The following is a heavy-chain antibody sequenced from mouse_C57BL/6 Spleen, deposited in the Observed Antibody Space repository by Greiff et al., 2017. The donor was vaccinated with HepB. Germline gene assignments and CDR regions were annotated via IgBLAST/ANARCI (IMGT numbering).Heavy chain of an antibody. J-gene: IGHJ3*01. V-gene: IGHV2-9-1*01. D-gene: IGHD2-4*01. Sequence: VKLMESGPGLVAPSQSLSITCTVSGFSLTSYAISWVRQPPGKGLEWLGVIWTGGGTNYNSALKSRLSISKDNSKSQVFLKMNSLQTDDTARYYCASHYDYVAWFAYWGQGTLVTVSA. CDR3: ASHYDYVAWFAY. CDR1: GFSLTSYA. CDR2: IWTGGGT.